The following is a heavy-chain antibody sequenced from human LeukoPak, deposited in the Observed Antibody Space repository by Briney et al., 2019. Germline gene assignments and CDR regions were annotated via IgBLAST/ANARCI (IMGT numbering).Heavy chain of an antibody. J-gene: IGHJ5*02. V-gene: IGHV4-59*01. CDR1: GGSISSYY. CDR3: ARHSYEFLEWPLNWFDP. Sequence: PSETLSLTCTVSGGSISSYYWSWIRQPPGKGLEWIGYIYYSGSTNYNPSLKSRVTISVDTSKNQFSLKLSSVTAADTAVYYCARHSYEFLEWPLNWFDPWGQGTLVTVSS. CDR2: IYYSGST. D-gene: IGHD3-3*01.